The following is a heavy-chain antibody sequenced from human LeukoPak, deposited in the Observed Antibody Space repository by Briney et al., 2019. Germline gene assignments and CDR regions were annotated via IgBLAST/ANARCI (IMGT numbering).Heavy chain of an antibody. CDR2: ISYDGSNK. CDR3: ARAQDNTRNDLVDRSWDH. D-gene: IGHD1-1*01. Sequence: GGSLRLSCAASGFAFSFYAMHWVRQAPGKGLEWVAVISYDGSNKYYADSVKGRFTISRDNSKNTLYLQMTSLRADDTAVYYCARAQDNTRNDLVDRSWDHWGQGTLVTVSS. J-gene: IGHJ4*02. CDR1: GFAFSFYA. V-gene: IGHV3-30*04.